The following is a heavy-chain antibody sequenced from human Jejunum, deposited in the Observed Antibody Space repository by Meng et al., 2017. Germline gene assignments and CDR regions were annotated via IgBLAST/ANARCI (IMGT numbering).Heavy chain of an antibody. CDR2: INQDGIAK. D-gene: IGHD1-26*01. CDR1: GFSFHSHW. CDR3: VREGGQWDQLYWYFDL. J-gene: IGHJ2*01. V-gene: IGHV3-7*01. Sequence: GESLKISCAVSGFSFHSHWMSWVRQAPGKGLEWVANINQDGIAKNYVDSVKGRFTISRDNAKNSLYLQMNSLKAEDTAAYYCVREGGQWDQLYWYFDLWGRGTLVTVSS.